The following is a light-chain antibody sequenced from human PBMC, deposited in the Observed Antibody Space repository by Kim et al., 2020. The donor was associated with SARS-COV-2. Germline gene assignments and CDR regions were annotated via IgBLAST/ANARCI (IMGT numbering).Light chain of an antibody. CDR2: AAS. V-gene: IGKV1-27*01. CDR1: QDISNY. Sequence: ASLGDRVTITFRASQDISNYLAWFQLKPGKAPKLLIYAASAWQPGVPSRFSGSGSGTDFTLTVTSLQPEDVATYYCQKCDSAPWTFGQGTKVDIK. J-gene: IGKJ1*01. CDR3: QKCDSAPWT.